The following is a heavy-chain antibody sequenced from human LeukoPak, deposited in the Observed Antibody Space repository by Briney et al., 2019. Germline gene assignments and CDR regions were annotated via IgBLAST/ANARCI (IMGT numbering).Heavy chain of an antibody. CDR3: ARELTTGNGYA. J-gene: IGHJ4*02. D-gene: IGHD5-12*01. V-gene: IGHV1-69*01. CDR1: GGTFSSYA. CDR2: IIPIFDTA. Sequence: ASVKVACKVSGGTFSSYAISWVRQAPGQGLEWMGGIIPIFDTANYAQKFQDRVKITADVSSSTAYMELISLRSEDTAVYYCARELTTGNGYAWGQGTLVTVSS.